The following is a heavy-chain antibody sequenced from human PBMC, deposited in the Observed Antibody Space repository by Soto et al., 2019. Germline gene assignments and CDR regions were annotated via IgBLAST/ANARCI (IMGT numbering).Heavy chain of an antibody. J-gene: IGHJ4*01. CDR1: GYTFTHYG. CDR2: VSAYNGET. Sequence: QVQLVQSGAEVKKPGAPVKDSCKPSGYTFTHYGITWVRQAPGQGLEWLGWVSAYNGETRYAQRVQARVIMTTDTSTTTAYMELRSLRSDDTAVYYCSRGTSIPASGDYWGQGTLVTVSS. V-gene: IGHV1-18*01. D-gene: IGHD6-6*01. CDR3: SRGTSIPASGDY.